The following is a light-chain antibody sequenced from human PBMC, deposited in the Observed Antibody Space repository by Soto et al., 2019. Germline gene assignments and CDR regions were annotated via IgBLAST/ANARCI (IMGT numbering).Light chain of an antibody. J-gene: IGKJ2*01. CDR3: QQYGGTVYT. V-gene: IGKV3-20*01. CDR1: QPVDNIY. CDR2: GAS. Sequence: PGERATLSCRASQPVDNIYLAWYQHRPGRSPRLLIYGASSRAAGVPDRFIGSGSGTDFTLTINRLEPEDFAVYYCQQYGGTVYTFGQGTKLEIK.